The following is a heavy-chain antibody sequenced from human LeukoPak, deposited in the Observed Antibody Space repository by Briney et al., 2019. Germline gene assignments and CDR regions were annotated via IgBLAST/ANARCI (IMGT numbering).Heavy chain of an antibody. D-gene: IGHD6-19*01. CDR3: ARDYSSGWYYFDY. Sequence: GGSLRLSCAASGFTFSDYYMSWIRQAPGKGLEWVSYISSSGSTIYYAGSVKGRFTISRDNAKNSLYLQINSLRAEDTAVYYCARDYSSGWYYFDYWGQGTLVTVSS. CDR2: ISSSGSTI. J-gene: IGHJ4*02. V-gene: IGHV3-11*04. CDR1: GFTFSDYY.